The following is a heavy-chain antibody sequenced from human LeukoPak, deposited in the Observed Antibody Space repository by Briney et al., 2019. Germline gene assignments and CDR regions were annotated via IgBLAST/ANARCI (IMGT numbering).Heavy chain of an antibody. V-gene: IGHV4-4*07. CDR2: IYTSGST. Sequence: SETLSLTCTVSGGSISSYYWSWIRQPAGKGLEWIGRIYTSGSTNYNPSLKSRVTMSVDTSKNQFSLKLSSVTAADTAVYYCARVLAAAGNNWFDPWGQGTLVTVPS. CDR1: GGSISSYY. D-gene: IGHD6-13*01. J-gene: IGHJ5*02. CDR3: ARVLAAAGNNWFDP.